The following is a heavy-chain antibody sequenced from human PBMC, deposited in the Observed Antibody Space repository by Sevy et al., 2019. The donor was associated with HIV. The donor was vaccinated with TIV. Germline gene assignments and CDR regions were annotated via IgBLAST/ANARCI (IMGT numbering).Heavy chain of an antibody. Sequence: GGSLRLSCAASGFTFSSYAMSWVRQAPGKGLEWVSAISGSGGSTYYADSVKGRFTISRDNSKNTLYLQMNSLRAEDTAVYYGATNQLLYWFDPWGQGTLVTVSS. D-gene: IGHD2-2*01. J-gene: IGHJ5*02. CDR1: GFTFSSYA. CDR2: ISGSGGST. V-gene: IGHV3-23*01. CDR3: ATNQLLYWFDP.